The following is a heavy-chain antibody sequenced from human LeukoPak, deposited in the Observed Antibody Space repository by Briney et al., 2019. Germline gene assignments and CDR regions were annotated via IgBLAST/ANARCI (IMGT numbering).Heavy chain of an antibody. CDR2: IIPILGIA. J-gene: IGHJ5*02. CDR1: GGTFSSYA. CDR3: AREPTTYYYGSGSLDWFDP. Sequence: SVKVSCKASGGTFSSYAISWVRQAPGQGLEWMGRIIPILGIANYAQKFQGRVTITADKSTSTAYMELSSLRSEDTAVYYCAREPTTYYYGSGSLDWFDPWGQGTLVTVSS. V-gene: IGHV1-69*04. D-gene: IGHD3-10*01.